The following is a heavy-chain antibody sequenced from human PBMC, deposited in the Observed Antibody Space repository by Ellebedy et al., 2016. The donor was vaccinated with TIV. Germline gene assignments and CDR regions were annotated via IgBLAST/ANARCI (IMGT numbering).Heavy chain of an antibody. CDR2: IYSIGNP. CDR1: GGSINSYY. Sequence: MPGGSLRLSCAVSGGSINSYYWSWIRQPPGKGLEWIGYIYSIGNPKYNHSLKSRISMTLDTSKNQFSLRLTSVTAADTAVYYCLRGGGWYYNTFGPWGQGALVLVSS. V-gene: IGHV4-59*01. J-gene: IGHJ5*02. CDR3: LRGGGWYYNTFGP. D-gene: IGHD6-19*01.